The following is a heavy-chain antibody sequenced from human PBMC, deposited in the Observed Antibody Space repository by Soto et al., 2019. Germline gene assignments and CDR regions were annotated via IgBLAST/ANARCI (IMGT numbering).Heavy chain of an antibody. V-gene: IGHV1-2*04. J-gene: IGHJ6*02. CDR1: GYTFTGYY. CDR3: ARDRHLCSSTSCYGPHYYYYGMDV. CDR2: INPNSGGT. D-gene: IGHD2-2*01. Sequence: ASVKVSCKASGYTFTGYYMHWVRQAPGQGLEWMGWINPNSGGTNYAQKFQGWVTMTRDTSISTAYMELSRLRSDDTAVYYCARDRHLCSSTSCYGPHYYYYGMDVWGQGTTVTVSS.